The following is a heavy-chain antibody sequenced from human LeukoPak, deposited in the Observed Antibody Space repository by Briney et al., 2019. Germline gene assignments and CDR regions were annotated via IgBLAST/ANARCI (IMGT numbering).Heavy chain of an antibody. CDR2: ISSSSSFI. J-gene: IGHJ6*03. CDR3: ARHRRITMLAVVTYSHYYSLDV. D-gene: IGHD3-22*01. CDR1: GFTFSSYS. V-gene: IGHV3-21*01. Sequence: GGSLRLSCAASGFTFSSYSMNWVRQAPGKGLEWVSSISSSSSFIYYADSVKGRFTISRDNAKNSLYLQMNSLRAEDTAVYYCARHRRITMLAVVTYSHYYSLDVWGNGTTVTISS.